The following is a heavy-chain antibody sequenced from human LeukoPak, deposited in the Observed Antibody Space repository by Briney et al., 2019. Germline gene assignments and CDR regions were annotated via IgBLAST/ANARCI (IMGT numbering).Heavy chain of an antibody. CDR2: INHSGSS. J-gene: IGHJ4*02. CDR3: AKDGSWSCTD. V-gene: IGHV4-34*01. CDR1: GGSLSGYY. D-gene: IGHD3-10*01. Sequence: SETLSLTCAVYGGSLSGYYWSWIRQPPGKGLEWIGEINHSGSSNYNPSLKSRVTISVDTSKNQFSLKLSSVTAADTAVYYCAKDGSWSCTDWGQGTLVRVSS.